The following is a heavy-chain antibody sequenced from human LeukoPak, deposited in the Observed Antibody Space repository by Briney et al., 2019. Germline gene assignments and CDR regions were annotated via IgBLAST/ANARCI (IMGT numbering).Heavy chain of an antibody. D-gene: IGHD1-26*01. CDR3: ARGSGSYRSGFDY. CDR1: EFTFSRYW. CDR2: INSDGSST. Sequence: PGGSLRLSCAASEFTFSRYWIRWVRQAPGKGLVWVSRINSDGSSTTYAASVKGRFTISRDNAKHTLYLQMSSLRAEDRAVYYSARGSGSYRSGFDYWGQGTLVTVSS. V-gene: IGHV3-74*01. J-gene: IGHJ4*02.